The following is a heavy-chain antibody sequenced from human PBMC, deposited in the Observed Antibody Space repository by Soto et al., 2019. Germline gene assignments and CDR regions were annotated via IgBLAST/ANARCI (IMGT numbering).Heavy chain of an antibody. CDR1: GYSFTSYW. CDR3: ARRAYCGGDCYRAADY. V-gene: IGHV5-51*01. CDR2: IYPRDSDT. J-gene: IGHJ4*02. D-gene: IGHD2-21*02. Sequence: GESLKISCKGSGYSFTSYWIAWVRQMPGKGLEWMGIIYPRDSDTRYSPSFQGQVTISADKSISTAYLQWSSLKASDTAMYYCARRAYCGGDCYRAADYWGQGTLVTVSS.